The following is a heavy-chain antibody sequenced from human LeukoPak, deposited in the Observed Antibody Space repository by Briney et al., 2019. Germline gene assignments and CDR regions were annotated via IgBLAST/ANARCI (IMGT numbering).Heavy chain of an antibody. Sequence: GGSLRLSCAASGFTFTDAWMNWVRQPPGKGLEWVSHITASGTAMFYADSVKGRFTISRDNAKNSLYLQMNSLRDEDTAVYYCASSGSYRFDYWGQGTLVTVSS. CDR2: ITASGTAM. CDR1: GFTFTDAW. V-gene: IGHV3-48*02. D-gene: IGHD1-26*01. J-gene: IGHJ4*02. CDR3: ASSGSYRFDY.